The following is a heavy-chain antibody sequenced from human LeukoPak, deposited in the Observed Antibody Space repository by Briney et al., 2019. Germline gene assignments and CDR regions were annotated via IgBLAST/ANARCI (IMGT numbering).Heavy chain of an antibody. CDR1: GGSISSYY. J-gene: IGHJ6*02. CDR2: IYYSGST. Sequence: SETLSLTCTVSGGSISSYYWSWIRQPPGKGLEWIGYIYYSGSTNYNPSLKSRVTISVDTFKNQFSLKLSSVTAADTAVYYCARGADYYYYGMDVWGQGTTVTVSS. CDR3: ARGADYYYYGMDV. V-gene: IGHV4-59*08.